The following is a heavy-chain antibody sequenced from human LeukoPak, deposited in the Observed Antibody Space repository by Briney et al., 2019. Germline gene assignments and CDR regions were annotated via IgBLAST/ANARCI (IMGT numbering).Heavy chain of an antibody. J-gene: IGHJ4*02. CDR1: GFTFSSYA. CDR3: ADGDSSGYLDY. V-gene: IGHV3-30*01. D-gene: IGHD3-22*01. CDR2: ISYDGSNK. Sequence: GRSLRLSCAASGFTFSSYAMHWVRQAPGKGLEWVAVISYDGSNKYYADSVKGRFTISRDNSKNTLYLQMNSLRAEDTAVYYCADGDSSGYLDYWGQGTLVTVSS.